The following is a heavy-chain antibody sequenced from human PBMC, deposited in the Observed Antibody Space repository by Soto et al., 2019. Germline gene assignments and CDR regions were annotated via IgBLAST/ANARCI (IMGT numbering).Heavy chain of an antibody. D-gene: IGHD3-10*01. CDR3: ARAVFGSGSFYYYYGMDF. Sequence: SETLSLTCTVSGGSISSYHWSWIRQPPGKGLEWIGYIYYSGSTNYNPSLKSRVTISVDTSKNQFSLKLSSVTAADTAVYYCARAVFGSGSFYYYYGMDFWGQGTTVTVSS. J-gene: IGHJ6*02. V-gene: IGHV4-59*01. CDR2: IYYSGST. CDR1: GGSISSYH.